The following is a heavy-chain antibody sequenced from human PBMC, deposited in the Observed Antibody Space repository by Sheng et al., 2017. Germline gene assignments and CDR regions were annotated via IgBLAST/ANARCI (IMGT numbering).Heavy chain of an antibody. CDR3: AKLVAGTATES. J-gene: IGHJ5*02. CDR1: GLTFSNYA. D-gene: IGHD6-13*01. CDR2: ISGNAEIT. V-gene: IGHV3-23*04. Sequence: EVQLVESGGGLVQPGGSLRLSCAVSGLTFSNYAMSWVRQAPGKGLEWVSFISGNAEITNYADSVKGRFTISRDNSKNTMYLQMNSLRAEDTAVYYCAKLVAGTATESWGQGTLVTVSS.